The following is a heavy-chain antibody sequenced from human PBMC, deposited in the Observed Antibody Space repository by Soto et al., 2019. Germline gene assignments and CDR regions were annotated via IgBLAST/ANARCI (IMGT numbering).Heavy chain of an antibody. CDR1: DFTISNAW. V-gene: IGHV3-15*07. Sequence: GSLRLSCAASDFTISNAWMNWVRQAPGKGLEWVGRIKTKSEGEATDYAAPLKGRFTISRDDSKNTLFLQMNSLKTEDTAVYCCTTGSVEGVWGQGATVTVS. CDR2: IKTKSEGEAT. D-gene: IGHD2-15*01. J-gene: IGHJ6*02. CDR3: TTGSVEGV.